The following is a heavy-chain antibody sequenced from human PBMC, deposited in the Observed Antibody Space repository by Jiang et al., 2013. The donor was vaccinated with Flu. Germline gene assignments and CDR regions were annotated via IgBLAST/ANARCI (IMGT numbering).Heavy chain of an antibody. D-gene: IGHD2-15*01. Sequence: GGGLVQPGGSLRLSCAASGFTFSSYAMSWVRQAPGKGLEWVSAISGSGGSTYYADSVKGRFTVSRDNSKNTLYLQMNSLRAEDTAVYYCAKSLDCSGGSCYSVFNYWGQGTLVTVSS. CDR1: GFTFSSYA. CDR3: AKSLDCSGGSCYSVFNY. V-gene: IGHV3-23*01. CDR2: ISGSGGST. J-gene: IGHJ4*02.